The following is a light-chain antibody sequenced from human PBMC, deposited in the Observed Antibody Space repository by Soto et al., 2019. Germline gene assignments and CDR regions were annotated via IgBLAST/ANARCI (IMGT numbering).Light chain of an antibody. Sequence: QSALTQPASVSGSPGQSITISCTGTSSDVGGYNYVSWYQRRPGKAPKLMIYDVNNRPSGVSNRFSASKSGNTASLTISGLQAEDEADYYCSSYSSTTTLVFGGGTKVNVL. CDR1: SSDVGGYNY. V-gene: IGLV2-14*01. CDR2: DVN. CDR3: SSYSSTTTLV. J-gene: IGLJ2*01.